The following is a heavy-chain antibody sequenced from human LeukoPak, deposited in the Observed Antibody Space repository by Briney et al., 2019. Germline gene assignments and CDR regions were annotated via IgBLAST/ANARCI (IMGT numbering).Heavy chain of an antibody. V-gene: IGHV3-9*01. D-gene: IGHD5/OR15-5a*01. CDR2: ISWNSGSI. CDR1: GFTFSSYD. J-gene: IGHJ1*01. CDR3: ATYNSVNAREFQY. Sequence: RPGGSLRLSCAASGFTFSSYDMHWVRQAPGKGLEWVSGISWNSGSIGYADSVKGRFTISRDNAKNSLYLQMNSLGGDDTAIYYCATYNSVNAREFQYWGQGTLVTVPS.